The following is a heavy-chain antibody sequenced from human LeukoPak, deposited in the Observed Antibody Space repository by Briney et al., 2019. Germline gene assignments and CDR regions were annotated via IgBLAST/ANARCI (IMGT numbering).Heavy chain of an antibody. V-gene: IGHV3-30*02. Sequence: PGGSLRLSCAASGFTFNNYGVQWVRQAPGKGLEWVAFIRYAGSHKYYADSVKGRFTISTDTSKSTLYLQMNSLRGEDTAVYYCARDGQGLHYWGQGALVTVSS. CDR1: GFTFNNYG. J-gene: IGHJ4*02. D-gene: IGHD4-11*01. CDR2: IRYAGSHK. CDR3: ARDGQGLHY.